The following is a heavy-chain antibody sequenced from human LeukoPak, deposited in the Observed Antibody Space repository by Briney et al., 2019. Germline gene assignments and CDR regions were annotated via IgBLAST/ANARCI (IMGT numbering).Heavy chain of an antibody. CDR1: GFTFSSYA. CDR3: AKGRSSHLYYYYYYMDV. J-gene: IGHJ6*03. Sequence: PGGSLRLSCAASGFTFSSYAMSWVRQAPGKGLEWVSAISGSGGSTYYADSVKGRFTISRDNSKNTLYLQMNSLRAEDTAVYYCAKGRSSHLYYYYYYMDVWGKGTTVTVSS. D-gene: IGHD6-6*01. V-gene: IGHV3-23*01. CDR2: ISGSGGST.